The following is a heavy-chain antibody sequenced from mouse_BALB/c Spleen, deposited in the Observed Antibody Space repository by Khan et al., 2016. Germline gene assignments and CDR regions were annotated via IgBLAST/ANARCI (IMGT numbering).Heavy chain of an antibody. D-gene: IGHD2-2*01. J-gene: IGHJ4*01. Sequence: EVELVESGGGLVQPGGSLRLSCATSGFTFTDYYMSWVRQPPGKALEWLGFIRNKANGYTTEYSASVKGRFTIYRDNSQRILYLQMHTLRAEDSATYDCARDTDYGYPYYYAMDYWGQGTSVTFSS. CDR3: ARDTDYGYPYYYAMDY. CDR1: GFTFTDYY. CDR2: IRNKANGYTT. V-gene: IGHV7-3*02.